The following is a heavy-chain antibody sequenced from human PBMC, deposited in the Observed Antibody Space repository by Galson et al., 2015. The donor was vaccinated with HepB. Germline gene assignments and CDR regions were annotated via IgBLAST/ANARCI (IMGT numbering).Heavy chain of an antibody. V-gene: IGHV3-30*18. Sequence: SLRLSCAASGFTFSSYGMHWVRQAPGKGLEWVAVISYDGSNKYYADSVKGRFTISRDNSKNTLYLQMNSLRAEDTAVYYCAKEGCGGDCYIHYYMDVWGKGTTVTVSS. CDR2: ISYDGSNK. CDR3: AKEGCGGDCYIHYYMDV. J-gene: IGHJ6*03. D-gene: IGHD2-21*01. CDR1: GFTFSSYG.